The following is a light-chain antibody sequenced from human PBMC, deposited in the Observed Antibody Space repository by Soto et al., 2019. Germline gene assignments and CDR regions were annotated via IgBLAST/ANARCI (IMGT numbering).Light chain of an antibody. CDR2: DVS. CDR1: SSDVGAYNS. J-gene: IGLJ1*01. CDR3: SSSTTSTTRV. Sequence: QSVLTQPASVSGSPGQSITLSCTGTSSDVGAYNSVSWYQQHPGKAPKLIIYDVSTRPSGVSNRFSGSKSGNTASLTISGLQADDEADYYCSSSTTSTTRVFGTGTKLTVL. V-gene: IGLV2-14*03.